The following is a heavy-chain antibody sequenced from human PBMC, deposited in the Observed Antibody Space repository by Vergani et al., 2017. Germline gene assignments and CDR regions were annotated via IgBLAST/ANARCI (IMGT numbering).Heavy chain of an antibody. Sequence: QVQLQESGPGLVKPSETLSLTCTVSGGSISSYYWSWIRQPPGKGLEWIGYIYYSGSTNYNPSLKSRVTISVYTSKNQFSLKLSSVTAADTAVYYCARWDYGDSGDSFDIWGQGTMVTVSS. CDR3: ARWDYGDSGDSFDI. D-gene: IGHD4-17*01. CDR2: IYYSGST. V-gene: IGHV4-59*01. CDR1: GGSISSYY. J-gene: IGHJ3*02.